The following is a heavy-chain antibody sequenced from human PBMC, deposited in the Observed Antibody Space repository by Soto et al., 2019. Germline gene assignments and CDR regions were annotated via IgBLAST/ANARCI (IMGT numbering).Heavy chain of an antibody. CDR2: ISGSGGST. J-gene: IGHJ6*02. CDR3: AKVNYVRAADYYYYGMDV. V-gene: IGHV3-23*01. D-gene: IGHD6-13*01. CDR1: GFTFSSYA. Sequence: GGSLRLSCAASGFTFSSYAMSWVRQAPGKGLEWVSAISGSGGSTYYADSVKGRFTISRDNSKNTLYLQMNSLRAEDTAVYYCAKVNYVRAADYYYYGMDVWGQGTTVTVSS.